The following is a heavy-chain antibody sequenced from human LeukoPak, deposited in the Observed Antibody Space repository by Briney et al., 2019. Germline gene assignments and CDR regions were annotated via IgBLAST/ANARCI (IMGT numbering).Heavy chain of an antibody. Sequence: SVKVSCKASGGTFSSYAISWVRQAPGQGLEWMGGIIPIFGTANYAQKFQGRVTITADESTSTAYMELSSLRSEDTAVYYCATEPGGWHYYGSGSYLGYWGQGTLVTVSS. CDR3: ATEPGGWHYYGSGSYLGY. D-gene: IGHD3-10*01. CDR1: GGTFSSYA. J-gene: IGHJ4*02. V-gene: IGHV1-69*13. CDR2: IIPIFGTA.